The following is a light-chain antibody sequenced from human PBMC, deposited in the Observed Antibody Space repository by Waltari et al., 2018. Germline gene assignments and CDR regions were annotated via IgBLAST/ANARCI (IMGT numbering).Light chain of an antibody. CDR1: NIGTYS. Sequence: SYVVTQPPSVSVAPGETATITCGGDNIGTYSVHWYQQKAGQAPVLVIFYDRDRPSGIPDRFSGSNSGNTATVTISRVEAGDEARYYCHVWHPHVDPGVFGTGTEVTVL. V-gene: IGLV3-21*04. J-gene: IGLJ1*01. CDR2: YDR. CDR3: HVWHPHVDPGV.